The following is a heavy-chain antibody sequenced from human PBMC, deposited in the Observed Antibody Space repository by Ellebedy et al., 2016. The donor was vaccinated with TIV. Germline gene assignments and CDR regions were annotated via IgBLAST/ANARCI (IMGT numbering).Heavy chain of an antibody. CDR3: ARDGWELLPPNYYYYYGMDV. D-gene: IGHD1-26*01. J-gene: IGHJ6*02. Sequence: ASVKVSCKASGGTFSSYAISWVRQAPGQGLEWMGGIIPIFGTANYAQKFQGRVTITADESTSTAYMELSSLRSEDTAVYYCARDGWELLPPNYYYYYGMDVWGQGTTVTVSS. CDR2: IIPIFGTA. CDR1: GGTFSSYA. V-gene: IGHV1-69*13.